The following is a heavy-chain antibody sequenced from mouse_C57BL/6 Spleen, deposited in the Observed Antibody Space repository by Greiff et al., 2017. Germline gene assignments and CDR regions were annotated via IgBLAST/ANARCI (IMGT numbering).Heavy chain of an antibody. J-gene: IGHJ4*01. D-gene: IGHD1-1*01. V-gene: IGHV1-64*01. CDR3: ALYYGSSYVGAMDY. CDR2: IHPNSGST. Sequence: VQLQQPGAELVKPGASVKLSCKASGYTFTSYWMHWVKQRPGQGLEWIGMIHPNSGSTNYNEKFKSKATLTVDKSSSTAYMQLSSLTSEDSAVYYGALYYGSSYVGAMDYWGQGTSVTVSS. CDR1: GYTFTSYW.